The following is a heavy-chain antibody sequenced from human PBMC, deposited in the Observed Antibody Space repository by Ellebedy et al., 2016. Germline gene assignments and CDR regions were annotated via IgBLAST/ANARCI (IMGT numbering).Heavy chain of an antibody. J-gene: IGHJ6*02. CDR2: ILPIFGTA. Sequence: SVKVSCNASGGTFSTHGIAWVRQAPGQGLEWLGGILPIFGTAYYAQKFQGRITITADLSPSAAYMELSSLRSDDTAVYYCARGMTGRTDYYGMEVWGQGTTVTVSS. CDR3: ARGMTGRTDYYGMEV. D-gene: IGHD1/OR15-1a*01. CDR1: GGTFSTHG. V-gene: IGHV1-69*13.